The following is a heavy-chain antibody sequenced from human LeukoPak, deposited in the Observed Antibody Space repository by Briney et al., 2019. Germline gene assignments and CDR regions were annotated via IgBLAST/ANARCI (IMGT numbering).Heavy chain of an antibody. CDR1: GFTFSSYW. V-gene: IGHV3-7*01. Sequence: GGSLRLSCAASGFTFSSYWMSWVRQAPGKGLEWVANIKQDGSEKYYVDSVKGRFTISRDNAKNSLYLQMNSLRAEDTSVYYCARDGEYSSSSAAFDIWGQGTMVTVSS. J-gene: IGHJ3*02. CDR3: ARDGEYSSSSAAFDI. D-gene: IGHD6-6*01. CDR2: IKQDGSEK.